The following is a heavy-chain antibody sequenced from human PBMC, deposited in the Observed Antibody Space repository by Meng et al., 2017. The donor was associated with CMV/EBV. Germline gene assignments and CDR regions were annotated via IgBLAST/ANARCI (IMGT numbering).Heavy chain of an antibody. V-gene: IGHV4-30-4*08. CDR1: GGSISSGDYY. CDR2: IYYSGST. Sequence: LRLSCTVSGGSISSGDYYWNWIRQPPGKGLEWIGYIYYSGSTYYNPSLKSRVTISVDTSKNQFSLKLSSVTAADTAVYYCARGVAPIVVVPAAMSRRGMDVWGQGTTLTVSS. J-gene: IGHJ6*02. CDR3: ARGVAPIVVVPAAMSRRGMDV. D-gene: IGHD2-2*01.